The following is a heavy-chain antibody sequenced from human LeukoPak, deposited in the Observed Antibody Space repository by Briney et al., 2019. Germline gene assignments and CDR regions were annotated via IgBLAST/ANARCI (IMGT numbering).Heavy chain of an antibody. D-gene: IGHD6-13*01. J-gene: IGHJ6*03. CDR2: IYASGGT. Sequence: PSETLSLTCTVSGGSISNYYWSWIRQPPGKGLEWIGYIYASGGTNYNTSLKSRVTISVDTSKNQFSLRLSSVTAADTAMYYCARLTGYQQPTGGYYYYMDVWGKGTTVTVSS. V-gene: IGHV4-4*09. CDR3: ARLTGYQQPTGGYYYYMDV. CDR1: GGSISNYY.